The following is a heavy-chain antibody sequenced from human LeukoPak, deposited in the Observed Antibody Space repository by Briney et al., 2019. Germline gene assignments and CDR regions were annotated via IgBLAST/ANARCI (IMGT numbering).Heavy chain of an antibody. CDR3: HLWFGELDY. D-gene: IGHD3-10*01. CDR1: GFTFSSYA. V-gene: IGHV3-23*01. CDR2: ISGSGGST. Sequence: GGSLRLSCAASGFTFSSYAMSWVRQAPGKGLEWVSAISGSGGSTYYADSVKGRFTISGDSSKNTLYLQMNSLRAEDTAVYYSHLWFGELDYWGQGTLVTVSS. J-gene: IGHJ4*02.